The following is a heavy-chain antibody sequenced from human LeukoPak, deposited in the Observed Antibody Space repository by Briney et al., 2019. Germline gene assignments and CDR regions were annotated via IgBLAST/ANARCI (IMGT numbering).Heavy chain of an antibody. Sequence: SETLSLICTVSGDSISSGDYYWSWIRQPPGKGLEWIGYIYYSGSTYYNPSLKSRVTISVDRSKNQFSLKLSSVTAADTAVYYCASRRGGWDFDYWGQGTLVTVSS. CDR3: ASRRGGWDFDY. V-gene: IGHV4-30-4*01. CDR2: IYYSGST. D-gene: IGHD3-10*01. J-gene: IGHJ4*02. CDR1: GDSISSGDYY.